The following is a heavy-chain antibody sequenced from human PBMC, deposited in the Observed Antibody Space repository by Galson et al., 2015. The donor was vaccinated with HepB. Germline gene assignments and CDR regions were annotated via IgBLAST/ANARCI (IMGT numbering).Heavy chain of an antibody. CDR3: ARRVEWLGQGWFDP. CDR2: IYYSGST. J-gene: IGHJ5*02. V-gene: IGHV4-39*01. Sequence: LSLTCTVSGGSISSSSYYWGWVRQPPGKELEWIGSIYYSGSTYYNPSLKSRVTISVDTSKNQFPLKLSSVTAADTAVYYCARRVEWLGQGWFDPWGQGTLVTVSS. D-gene: IGHD6-19*01. CDR1: GGSISSSSYY.